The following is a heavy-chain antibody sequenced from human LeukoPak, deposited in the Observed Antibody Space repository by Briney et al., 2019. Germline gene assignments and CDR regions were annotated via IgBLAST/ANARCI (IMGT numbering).Heavy chain of an antibody. CDR3: ARVGDGLNDGFDI. CDR1: GYTFTDYN. Sequence: ASVKVSCKASGYTFTDYNIHWVRQAPGQGLDWMGWINPNSGSTNSAQKFQGRVTMTRDTSISTTYMELSRLRPDDTAVYYCARVGDGLNDGFDIWGQGTMVTVSS. CDR2: INPNSGST. J-gene: IGHJ3*02. D-gene: IGHD5-24*01. V-gene: IGHV1-2*02.